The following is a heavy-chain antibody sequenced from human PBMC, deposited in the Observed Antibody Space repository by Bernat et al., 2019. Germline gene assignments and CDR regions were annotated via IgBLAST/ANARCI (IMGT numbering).Heavy chain of an antibody. Sequence: QVQLVESGGGLVKPGGSLRLSCAASGFTFSDYYMSWIRQAPGKGLEWVSYISSSSSYTNYADSVKGRFTISRDNSKNTLYLQMNSLRAEDTAVYYCAREVVDGLYYFDYWGQGTLVTVSS. CDR3: AREVVDGLYYFDY. D-gene: IGHD2-15*01. J-gene: IGHJ4*02. V-gene: IGHV3-11*06. CDR1: GFTFSDYY. CDR2: ISSSSSYT.